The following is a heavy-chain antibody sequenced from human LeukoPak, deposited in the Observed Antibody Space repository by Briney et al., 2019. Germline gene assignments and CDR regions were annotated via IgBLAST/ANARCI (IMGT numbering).Heavy chain of an antibody. CDR3: ARDLLPGRYDSSGYYLPHY. D-gene: IGHD3-22*01. J-gene: IGHJ4*02. CDR2: ISYDGSSK. V-gene: IGHV3-30-3*01. CDR1: GFTFSSYA. Sequence: GRSLRLSCAASGFTFSSYAMHWVRQAPGKGLEWVAVISYDGSSKYYADSVKGRFTISRDNSKNTLYLQMNSLRAEDTAVYYCARDLLPGRYDSSGYYLPHYWGQGTLVTVSS.